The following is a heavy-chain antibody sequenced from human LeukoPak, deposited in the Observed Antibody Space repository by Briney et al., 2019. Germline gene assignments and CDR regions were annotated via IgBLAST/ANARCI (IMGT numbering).Heavy chain of an antibody. D-gene: IGHD5-18*01. CDR2: IHYSGST. CDR1: GGSVGSGSHY. J-gene: IGHJ4*02. CDR3: ARDLNTYGSHYFDY. Sequence: SETLSLTCTVSGGSVGSGSHYWTWIRQPPGKGLEWIGYIHYSGSTDYNPSLKSRVTISADTSKNQFSLRLTSATAADTAVYYCARDLNTYGSHYFDYWGQGTLVTVSS. V-gene: IGHV4-61*01.